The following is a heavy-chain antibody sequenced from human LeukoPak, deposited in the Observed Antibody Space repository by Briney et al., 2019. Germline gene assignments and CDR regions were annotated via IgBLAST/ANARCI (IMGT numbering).Heavy chain of an antibody. CDR3: ARGTRDPYCSSTSRYLRAYYGMDV. CDR2: IYYSGST. V-gene: IGHV4-59*01. Sequence: PSETLSLTCTVSGGSISSYYWSWIRQPPGKGLEWIGYIYYSGSTNYNPSLKSRVTISVDTSKNQFSLKLSSVTAADTAVYYCARGTRDPYCSSTSRYLRAYYGMDVWGQGTTVTVSS. D-gene: IGHD2-2*01. CDR1: GGSISSYY. J-gene: IGHJ6*02.